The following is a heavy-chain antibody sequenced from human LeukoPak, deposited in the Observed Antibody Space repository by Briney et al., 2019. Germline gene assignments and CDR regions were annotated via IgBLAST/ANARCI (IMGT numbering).Heavy chain of an antibody. CDR1: GFTFSSYA. CDR2: ISGSGGST. Sequence: QSGGSLRLSCAASGFTFSSYAMSWVRQAPGKGLEWVSAISGSGGSTYYADSVKGRFTISRDNSKNTLYLQMNSLRAEDTAVYYCAKASPGFTFGGVIGLDFDYWGQGTLVTVSS. J-gene: IGHJ4*02. D-gene: IGHD3-16*02. V-gene: IGHV3-23*01. CDR3: AKASPGFTFGGVIGLDFDY.